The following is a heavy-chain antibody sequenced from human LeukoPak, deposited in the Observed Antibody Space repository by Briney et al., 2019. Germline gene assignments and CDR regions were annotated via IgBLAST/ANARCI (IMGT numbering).Heavy chain of an antibody. CDR1: GFTFGVAW. D-gene: IGHD4/OR15-4a*01. J-gene: IGHJ4*02. CDR2: IKSNSDGRTT. CDR3: TTIMTIVTHNFDY. V-gene: IGHV3-15*01. Sequence: GRSLRLSCVGSGFTFGVAWMTWVRQAPGKGLEWLGRIKSNSDGRTTDYAAPVKGRFTISRDDSKNMLYLQMNSLKTEDTAVYYCTTIMTIVTHNFDYWGQGTLVTVSS.